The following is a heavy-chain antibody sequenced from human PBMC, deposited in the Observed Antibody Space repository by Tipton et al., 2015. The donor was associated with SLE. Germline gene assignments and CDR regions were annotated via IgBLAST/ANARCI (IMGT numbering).Heavy chain of an antibody. J-gene: IGHJ4*02. D-gene: IGHD7-27*01. CDR2: VYYSGSA. CDR3: ARETSWVAS. Sequence: TLSLTCTVSGDSIRSLGYYWGWIRQPPGKGLEWLGTVYYSGSAYYNPSLESRVTISVDTSKNQFSLKLTSLTAADTAVYYCARETSWVASWGQGTLVPVSS. CDR1: GDSIRSLGYY. V-gene: IGHV4-39*07.